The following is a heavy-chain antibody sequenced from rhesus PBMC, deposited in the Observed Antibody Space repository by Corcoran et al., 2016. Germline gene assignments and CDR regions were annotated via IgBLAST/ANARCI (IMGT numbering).Heavy chain of an antibody. Sequence: EVQLVESGGGLVQPGGSLRLSCAASGFTFSSSAMHWVRQASGKGLEWVGRIRRKSNHYEKGYASTVKGRFTISRDDAKNTAYLQMNSLKTEDTAVYYCARDYCSGIYCYVEYFDYWGQRVLVTVSS. V-gene: IGHV3-118*01. J-gene: IGHJ4*01. D-gene: IGHD2-27*01. CDR1: GFTFSSSA. CDR2: IRRKSNHYEK. CDR3: ARDYCSGIYCYVEYFDY.